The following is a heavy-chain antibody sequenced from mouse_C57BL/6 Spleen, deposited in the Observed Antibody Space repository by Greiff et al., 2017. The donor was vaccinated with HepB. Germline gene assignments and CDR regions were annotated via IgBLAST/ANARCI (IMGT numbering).Heavy chain of an antibody. Sequence: DVHLVESGGGLVKPGGSLKLSCAASGFTFSDYGMHWVRQAPEKGLEWVAYISSGSSTIYYADTVKGRFTISRDNAKNTLFLQMTSLRSEDTAMYYCARGGNYYVDYWGQGTTLTVSS. D-gene: IGHD2-1*01. CDR2: ISSGSSTI. V-gene: IGHV5-17*01. CDR1: GFTFSDYG. J-gene: IGHJ2*01. CDR3: ARGGNYYVDY.